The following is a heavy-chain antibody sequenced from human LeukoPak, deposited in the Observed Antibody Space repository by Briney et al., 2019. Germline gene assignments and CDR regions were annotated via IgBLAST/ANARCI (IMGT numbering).Heavy chain of an antibody. D-gene: IGHD4-11*01. CDR2: ISSSGSPI. Sequence: GGSLRLSCAASGFTFSSYSTHWVRQAPGKGLEWVSYISSSGSPIYYTDSVRGRFTISRDDAKDSLYLQMNSLRAEDTAVYYCARDVGYTNYVYYYYYMDVWGKGTTVTVSS. V-gene: IGHV3-48*01. CDR1: GFTFSSYS. J-gene: IGHJ6*03. CDR3: ARDVGYTNYVYYYYYMDV.